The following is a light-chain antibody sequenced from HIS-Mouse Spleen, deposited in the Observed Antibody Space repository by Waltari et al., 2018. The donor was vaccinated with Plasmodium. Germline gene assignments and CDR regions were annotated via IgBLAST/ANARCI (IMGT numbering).Light chain of an antibody. V-gene: IGLV3-1*01. CDR2: QDS. CDR3: QAWDSSTVV. J-gene: IGLJ2*01. CDR1: KLGDKY. Sequence: SYELTQPPSVSVSPGQTASITCSGDKLGDKYACWYQQTPGQSPVLVIYQDSKRPSGIPERFAGSNAGNTATLTISGTQAMDEADYDCQAWDSSTVVFGGGTKLTVL.